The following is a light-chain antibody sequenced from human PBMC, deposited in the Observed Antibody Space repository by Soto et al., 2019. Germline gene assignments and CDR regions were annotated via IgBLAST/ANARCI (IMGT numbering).Light chain of an antibody. CDR2: GAS. Sequence: IVMTQSPATLSVSPGERATLSCRASQSVSSNLAWYQQKPGQAPRLLSYGASIRATGIPDRFSGSGSGTDFTLTISRLEPEDFAVYYCQQYGNSPRLTFGGGTKVDIK. V-gene: IGKV3-20*01. J-gene: IGKJ4*01. CDR3: QQYGNSPRLT. CDR1: QSVSSN.